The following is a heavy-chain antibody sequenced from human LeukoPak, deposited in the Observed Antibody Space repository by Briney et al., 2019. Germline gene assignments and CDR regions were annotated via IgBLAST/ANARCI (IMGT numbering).Heavy chain of an antibody. CDR1: GGCISSYY. J-gene: IGHJ4*02. Sequence: PSETLSLTCTVSGGCISSYYWSWIRQPPGKGLGWIGYIYYSGSTNYNPSLKSRVTISVDTSKNQFSLKLSSVTAADTAVYYCARGEGYSSSPDYFDYWGQGTLVTVSS. CDR2: IYYSGST. CDR3: ARGEGYSSSPDYFDY. D-gene: IGHD6-13*01. V-gene: IGHV4-59*01.